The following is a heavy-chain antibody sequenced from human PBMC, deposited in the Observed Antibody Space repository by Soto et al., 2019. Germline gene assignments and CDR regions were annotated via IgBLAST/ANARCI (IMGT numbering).Heavy chain of an antibody. V-gene: IGHV3-33*01. CDR2: IWYDGSNK. J-gene: IGHJ5*02. CDR3: ARWSNNKVVDP. Sequence: QVQLVESGGGVVQPGRSLRLSCAASGFTFSSHGMHWVRQASGKGLEWVAVIWYDGSNKYYADSVKGRFSISRDNSKDRVFLQMNSLRAEDTAVYYCARWSNNKVVDPWGQGTLVTVSS. CDR1: GFTFSSHG. D-gene: IGHD1-1*01.